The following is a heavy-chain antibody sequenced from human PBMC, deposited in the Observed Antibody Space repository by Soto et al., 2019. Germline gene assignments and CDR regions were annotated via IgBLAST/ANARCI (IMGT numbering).Heavy chain of an antibody. CDR1: GFSFSNYA. CDR2: ISGGGGGT. V-gene: IGHV3-23*01. CDR3: AYSSTPFDY. Sequence: GGSLRLSCAASGFSFSNYAMNWVRQAPGKGLEWVSGISGGGGGTYYADSVKGRFIISRDNSKNTVYLQMNSLRAEDTDVYYCAYSSTPFDYWGQGTLVTVSS. J-gene: IGHJ4*02. D-gene: IGHD6-13*01.